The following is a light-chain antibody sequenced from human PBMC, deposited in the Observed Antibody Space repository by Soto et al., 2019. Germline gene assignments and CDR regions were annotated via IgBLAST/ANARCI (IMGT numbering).Light chain of an antibody. V-gene: IGKV3-15*01. CDR1: QSVSSN. J-gene: IGKJ5*01. CDR3: QQYNNWPPVT. CDR2: GAS. Sequence: EIVMTQSPATLSVSPGERVTLSCRASQSVSSNFAWYQQKSGQAPRLLIYGASTRVTGIPGRFSGSGSGTEFTLTISSLQSEDFAIYYCQQYNNWPPVTFGQGTRLEIK.